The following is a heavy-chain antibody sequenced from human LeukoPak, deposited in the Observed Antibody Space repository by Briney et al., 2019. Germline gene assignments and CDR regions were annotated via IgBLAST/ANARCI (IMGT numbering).Heavy chain of an antibody. CDR3: TSGPPEWGFDL. D-gene: IGHD1-14*01. V-gene: IGHV1-8*02. Sequence: GASVKVSCKASGYTFTGYYMHWVRQAPGQGLEWMGWMSPNSGNTGYAQKFQGRVTMTRDTSISTAYMELNSLRSEDTAVYYCTSGPPEWGFDLWGRGTLVTVSS. J-gene: IGHJ2*01. CDR2: MSPNSGNT. CDR1: GYTFTGYY.